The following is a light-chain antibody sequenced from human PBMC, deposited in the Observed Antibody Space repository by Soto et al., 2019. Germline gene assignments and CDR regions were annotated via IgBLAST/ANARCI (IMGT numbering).Light chain of an antibody. J-gene: IGKJ3*01. V-gene: IGKV1-39*01. CDR1: QNISSY. Sequence: EIQMTQSPSTLSSSAGERATITCRASQNISSYLTWYQQKPGKAPQLLIYAASSMDTGVPARFSGSGSGTDFTLTISSLEPEDFAVYYCQQSCSSPFTFGPGTKVDIK. CDR3: QQSCSSPFT. CDR2: AAS.